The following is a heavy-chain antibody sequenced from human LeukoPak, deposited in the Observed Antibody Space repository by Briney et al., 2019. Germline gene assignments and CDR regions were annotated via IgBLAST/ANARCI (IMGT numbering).Heavy chain of an antibody. V-gene: IGHV4-4*07. CDR1: GGSISSYY. D-gene: IGHD6-13*01. CDR2: IYTSGST. J-gene: IGHJ4*02. Sequence: SETLSLTCTVSGGSISSYYWSWIRQPAGKGLEWIGRIYTSGSTNYNPSLKSRVTMSVDTSKNQFSLKLKSVTAADTAVYYCTRARRRYRSSPIDYWGQGTLVTVSS. CDR3: TRARRRYRSSPIDY.